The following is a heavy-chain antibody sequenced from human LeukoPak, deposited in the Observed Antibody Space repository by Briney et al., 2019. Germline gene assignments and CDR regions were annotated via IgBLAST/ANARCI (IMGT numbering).Heavy chain of an antibody. CDR3: AKDRQLLPYWYFDL. Sequence: GGSLRLSCAASGFTFSNYWMHWVRQAPGKGLVWVSRINTDGSRITYADSVKGRFTISRDNSKNTLYLQMNSLRAEDTAVYYCAKDRQLLPYWYFDLWGRGTLVTVSS. V-gene: IGHV3-74*01. CDR2: INTDGSRI. J-gene: IGHJ2*01. D-gene: IGHD2-15*01. CDR1: GFTFSNYW.